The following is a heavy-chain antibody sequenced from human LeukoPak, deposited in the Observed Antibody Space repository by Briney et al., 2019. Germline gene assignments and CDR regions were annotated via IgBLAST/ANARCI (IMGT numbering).Heavy chain of an antibody. J-gene: IGHJ4*02. D-gene: IGHD3-16*01. Sequence: ASVKVSCKASGYTFTGYYMHWVRQAPGQGLEWMGWINPNSGGTNYAQKFQGRVTMTRDTSITTAYMELSSLRSEDTAVYYCARDNDSRDPPHFDYWGQGTLVTVSS. V-gene: IGHV1-2*02. CDR1: GYTFTGYY. CDR2: INPNSGGT. CDR3: ARDNDSRDPPHFDY.